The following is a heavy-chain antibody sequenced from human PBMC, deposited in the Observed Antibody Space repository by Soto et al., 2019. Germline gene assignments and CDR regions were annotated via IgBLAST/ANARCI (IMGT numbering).Heavy chain of an antibody. J-gene: IGHJ4*02. Sequence: QVQLQESGPGLVKPSQTLSLTCTVSGGSISSGGYYWSWIRQHPGKGLEWIGYIYYSGSTSYNPSLKSRVTISIDTSENQFSLKVSSVTAADTAVYYCARDGGYGSGSYRFDYWGQGTLVPVSS. CDR2: IYYSGST. D-gene: IGHD3-10*01. CDR3: ARDGGYGSGSYRFDY. V-gene: IGHV4-31*03. CDR1: GGSISSGGYY.